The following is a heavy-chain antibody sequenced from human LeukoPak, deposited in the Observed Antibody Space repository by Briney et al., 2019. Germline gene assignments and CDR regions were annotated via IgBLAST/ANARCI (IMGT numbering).Heavy chain of an antibody. CDR3: ARASYYGSGSYYFDY. Sequence: SETLSLTCTVSGGSISSSNYYWGWVRQPPGKGLEWIGYIYYSGSTYYNPSLKSRVTISVDTSKNQFSLKLSSVTAADTAVYYCARASYYGSGSYYFDYWGQGTLVTVSS. CDR1: GGSISSSNYY. D-gene: IGHD3-10*01. V-gene: IGHV4-30-4*08. CDR2: IYYSGST. J-gene: IGHJ4*02.